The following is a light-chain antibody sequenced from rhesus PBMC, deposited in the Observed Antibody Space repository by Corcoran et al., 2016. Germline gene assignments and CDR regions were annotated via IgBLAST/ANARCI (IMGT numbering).Light chain of an antibody. Sequence: DIQMTQSPSSLSASVGDKVTITCRASQGTSTGLAWYQQQPGKSLQLLIYKASSLQSGVPSRFRGSGSGTEFTLTISSLQPEDFATYYCQPCNTPPWTFGQGTRVEIK. J-gene: IGKJ1*01. V-gene: IGKV1-21*01. CDR2: KAS. CDR3: QPCNTPPWT. CDR1: QGTSTG.